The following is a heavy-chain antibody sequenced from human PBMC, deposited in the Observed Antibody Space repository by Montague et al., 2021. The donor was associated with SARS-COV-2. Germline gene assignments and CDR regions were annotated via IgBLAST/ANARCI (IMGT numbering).Heavy chain of an antibody. CDR3: ARQENSSGWFKPDAFNI. CDR2: IYYSGST. Sequence: SETLSLTCTVSGGSISSSSYYWGWIRQPPGKGLGWIWGIYYSGSTYYNPSLKSRVTISVDTSKNQFSLKLSSVTAADTAVYYCARQENSSGWFKPDAFNIWGQGTMVTVSS. D-gene: IGHD6-19*01. V-gene: IGHV4-39*01. J-gene: IGHJ3*02. CDR1: GGSISSSSYY.